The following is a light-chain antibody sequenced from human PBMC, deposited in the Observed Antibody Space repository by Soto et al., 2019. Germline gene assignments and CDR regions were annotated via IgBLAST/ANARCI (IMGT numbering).Light chain of an antibody. CDR1: QSLLDSDGDTY. CDR2: KTS. V-gene: IGKV2-24*01. CDR3: MQATQFPHT. J-gene: IGKJ2*01. Sequence: DIVMNQTPLSSPVTLGQPASISCRSSQSLLDSDGDTYLSWLQQRPGQPPRLLIYKTSSRFSGVPDRISGSGAGTDFTLKISRVEVEDGGVYYSMQATQFPHTFGNGTKLEI.